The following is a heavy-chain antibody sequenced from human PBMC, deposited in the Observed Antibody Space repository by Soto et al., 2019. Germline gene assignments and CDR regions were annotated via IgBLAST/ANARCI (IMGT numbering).Heavy chain of an antibody. CDR3: ARGLYYDFWSGYYRGGTFDI. J-gene: IGHJ3*02. Sequence: GASVKVSCKASGGTFSSYAISWVRQAPGQGXEWMGGIIPIFGTANYAQKFQGRVTITADESTSTAYMELSSLRSEDTAVYYCARGLYYDFWSGYYRGGTFDIWGQGTVVTVSS. D-gene: IGHD3-3*01. CDR1: GGTFSSYA. CDR2: IIPIFGTA. V-gene: IGHV1-69*13.